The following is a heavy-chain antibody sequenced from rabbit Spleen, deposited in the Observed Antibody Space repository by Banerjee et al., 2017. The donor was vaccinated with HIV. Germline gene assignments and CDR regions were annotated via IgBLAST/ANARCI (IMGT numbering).Heavy chain of an antibody. Sequence: QSLEESGGDLVKPGASLTLTCIASGVSFSANSYICWVRQAPGKGLEWIVCIDTSDGDTDYANWPKGRFTISKASSTTVTLQMTSLTAADTATYFCARNYVNVFDPWGPGTLVTVS. V-gene: IGHV1S40*01. CDR3: ARNYVNVFDP. CDR1: GVSFSANSY. J-gene: IGHJ2*01. D-gene: IGHD1-1*01. CDR2: IDTSDGDT.